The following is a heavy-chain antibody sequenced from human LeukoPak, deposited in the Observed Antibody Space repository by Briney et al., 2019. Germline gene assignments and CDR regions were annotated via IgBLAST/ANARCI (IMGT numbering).Heavy chain of an antibody. CDR2: IYHGASDT. Sequence: GESLKISCKGSGYSFTSYWIGWGRQMPGKGLEWMGIIYHGASDTRYSPSFQGQVTISADKTSSTAYLQWSSLMASDTAMYYCARHEGLFPFDPWGQGTLVTVSS. V-gene: IGHV5-51*01. CDR3: ARHEGLFPFDP. J-gene: IGHJ5*02. CDR1: GYSFTSYW.